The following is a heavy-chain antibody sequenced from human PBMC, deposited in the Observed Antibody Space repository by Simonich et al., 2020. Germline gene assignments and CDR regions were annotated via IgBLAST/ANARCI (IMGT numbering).Heavy chain of an antibody. CDR1: GGSISSYY. CDR3: ARHDRWLQFYFDY. Sequence: QVQLQESGPGLVKPSETLSLTCTVSGGSISSYYWSWIRQPPGKGLEWIGYIYYIGSTNHNPSLKSRVTISVDTSKNQFSLKLSSVTAADTAVYYCARHDRWLQFYFDYWGQGTLVTVSS. J-gene: IGHJ4*02. CDR2: IYYIGST. V-gene: IGHV4-59*08. D-gene: IGHD5-12*01.